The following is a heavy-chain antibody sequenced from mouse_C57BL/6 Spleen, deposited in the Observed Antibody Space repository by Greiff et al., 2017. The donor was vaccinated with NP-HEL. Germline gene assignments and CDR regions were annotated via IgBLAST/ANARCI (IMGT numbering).Heavy chain of an antibody. Sequence: QVQLQQSGAELARPGASVKLSCKASGYTFTSYGISWVKQRTGQGLEWIGEIYPRSGNTYYNEKFKGKATLTADKSSSTAYMELRSLTSEDSAVYFCARGKYDYDPNWYFDVWGTGTTVTVSS. D-gene: IGHD2-4*01. CDR2: IYPRSGNT. CDR1: GYTFTSYG. V-gene: IGHV1-81*01. J-gene: IGHJ1*03. CDR3: ARGKYDYDPNWYFDV.